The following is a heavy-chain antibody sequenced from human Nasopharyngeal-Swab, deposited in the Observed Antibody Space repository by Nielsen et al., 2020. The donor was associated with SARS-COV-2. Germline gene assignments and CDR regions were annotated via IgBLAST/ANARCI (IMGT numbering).Heavy chain of an antibody. V-gene: IGHV1-24*01. Sequence: VRLAAGDGVEWMGGFDPEDGETIYAQKFQGRVTMTEDTSTDTAYMELSSLRSEDTAVYYCATGLPLLRFLEWLLYWGQGTLVTVSS. CDR2: FDPEDGET. J-gene: IGHJ4*02. CDR3: ATGLPLLRFLEWLLY. D-gene: IGHD3-3*01.